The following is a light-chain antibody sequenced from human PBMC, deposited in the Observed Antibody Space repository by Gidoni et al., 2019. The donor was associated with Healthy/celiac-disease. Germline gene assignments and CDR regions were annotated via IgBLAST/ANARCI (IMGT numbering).Light chain of an antibody. CDR1: QSISSW. Sequence: DIQMTQSPSTLSASVGDRVTITCRASQSISSWLAWYQQKPGKAPKLLIYKASSLESGVPSRFSGSGSGTEFTLTISSLQPDDFATYYCQYNSYSSLTFGGXTKVEIK. V-gene: IGKV1-5*03. J-gene: IGKJ4*01. CDR2: KAS. CDR3: QYNSYSSLT.